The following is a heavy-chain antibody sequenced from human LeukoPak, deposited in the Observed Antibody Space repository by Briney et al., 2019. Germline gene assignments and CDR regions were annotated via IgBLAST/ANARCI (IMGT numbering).Heavy chain of an antibody. CDR2: ISYDGSNK. Sequence: GGSLRLSCAASGFTFSRYALHWVRQAPGKGLEWVAVISYDGSNKYYADSVKGRFTISRDNSKNTLYLQMNSLRAEDTAVYYCARALDCFSTSCYGFDYWGQGTLVTVSS. CDR1: GFTFSRYA. V-gene: IGHV3-30*04. J-gene: IGHJ4*02. CDR3: ARALDCFSTSCYGFDY. D-gene: IGHD2-2*01.